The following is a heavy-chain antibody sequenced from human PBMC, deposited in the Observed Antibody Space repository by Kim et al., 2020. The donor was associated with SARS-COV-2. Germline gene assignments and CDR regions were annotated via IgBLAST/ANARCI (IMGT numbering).Heavy chain of an antibody. D-gene: IGHD3-10*01. CDR1: GFTFDDYA. CDR3: AKDRGPAYYGSVDY. Sequence: GGSLRLSCAASGFTFDDYAMHWVRQVPGRGLEWVSGVTWNSGIKGYADSVKGRFTISRDNAKNSLYLQMNSLRAEDTALYYCAKDRGPAYYGSVDYWGQGTLVTVSS. CDR2: VTWNSGIK. V-gene: IGHV3-9*01. J-gene: IGHJ4*02.